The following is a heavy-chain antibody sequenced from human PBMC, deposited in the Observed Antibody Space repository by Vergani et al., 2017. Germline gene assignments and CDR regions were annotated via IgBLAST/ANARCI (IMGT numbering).Heavy chain of an antibody. CDR1: GGSISSYY. D-gene: IGHD7-27*01. CDR2: INYSGST. V-gene: IGHV4-59*01. CDR3: ARGNWDYFDY. Sequence: QVQLQESGPGLVKPSETLSLTCTVSGGSISSYYWSWIRQPPGKGLEWIGYINYSGSTNYNPALKSRVTISVDTSKNQFTLKLSSVTAADTAVYYCARGNWDYFDYWGQGTLVTVSS. J-gene: IGHJ4*02.